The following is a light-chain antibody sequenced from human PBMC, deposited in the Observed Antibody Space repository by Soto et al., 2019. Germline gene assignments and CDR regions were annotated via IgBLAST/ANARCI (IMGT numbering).Light chain of an antibody. CDR1: QSVGSSY. V-gene: IGKV3-20*01. CDR2: GAS. J-gene: IGKJ1*01. CDR3: QQYGSSPLT. Sequence: EIVLTQSPGTLSLSQGERATLSCRASQSVGSSYFAWYQQKPAQAPRLLIYGASSMAPGIPERFSGSGSGTDFTLTISSLEPEDFAVYYCQQYGSSPLTFGQGTKVEI.